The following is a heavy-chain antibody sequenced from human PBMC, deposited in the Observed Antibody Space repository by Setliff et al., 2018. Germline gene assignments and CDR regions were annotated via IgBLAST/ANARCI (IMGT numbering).Heavy chain of an antibody. Sequence: PSETLSLTCLVSGDSLDSGAVYWTWIRQPAGKGLEWIGHIFPSGTTKYNPSLQSRVTISLDTSNHQFSLTLSSMTAADTALYYCARGGGYGSGGSFHNAPFDYWGQGTTVTVSS. CDR3: ARGGGYGSGGSFHNAPFDY. V-gene: IGHV4-61*09. CDR1: GDSLDSGAVY. J-gene: IGHJ4*03. CDR2: IFPSGTT. D-gene: IGHD3-10*01.